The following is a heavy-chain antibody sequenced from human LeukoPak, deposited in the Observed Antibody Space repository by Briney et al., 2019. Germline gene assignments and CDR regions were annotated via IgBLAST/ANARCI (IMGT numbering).Heavy chain of an antibody. J-gene: IGHJ5*02. D-gene: IGHD3-3*01. CDR1: GGSISSHY. V-gene: IGHV4-59*11. Sequence: PSETLSLTCTVSGGSISSHYWSWIRQPPGKGLEWIGYIYYSGSTNYNPSLKSRVTISVDTSKNQFFLKLSSVTAADTAVYYCARGRGTIFGVVTPFDPWGQGTLVTVSS. CDR3: ARGRGTIFGVVTPFDP. CDR2: IYYSGST.